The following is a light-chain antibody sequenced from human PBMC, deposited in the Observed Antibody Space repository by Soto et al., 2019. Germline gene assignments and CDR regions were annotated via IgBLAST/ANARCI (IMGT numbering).Light chain of an antibody. J-gene: IGKJ4*01. CDR2: DTS. CDR1: QSVRDNY. V-gene: IGKV3D-20*02. Sequence: EIVLTQSPGTVSLSPGERATLSCRASQSVRDNYLAWYQQKPGQAPSLLIFDTSRRATGIPDRFSGSGSGTDFTLTISNLEPEDFAVYYCQQRSNWLQLTFGGGTKVDIK. CDR3: QQRSNWLQLT.